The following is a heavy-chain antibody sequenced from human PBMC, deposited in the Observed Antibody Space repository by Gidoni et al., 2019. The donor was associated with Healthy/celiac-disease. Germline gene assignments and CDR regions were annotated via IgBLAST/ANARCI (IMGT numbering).Heavy chain of an antibody. D-gene: IGHD6-6*01. Sequence: EVQLLESGGGLVQPGGSLRLSCAASGFPFSSYAMSWVRQAPGKGLGWVSAISGSGGSTYYADSVKGRFTISRDNSKNTLYLQMNSLRAEDTAVYYCAKIFRRGWIAARPDVDAFDIWGQGTMVTVSS. CDR3: AKIFRRGWIAARPDVDAFDI. V-gene: IGHV3-23*01. J-gene: IGHJ3*02. CDR2: ISGSGGST. CDR1: GFPFSSYA.